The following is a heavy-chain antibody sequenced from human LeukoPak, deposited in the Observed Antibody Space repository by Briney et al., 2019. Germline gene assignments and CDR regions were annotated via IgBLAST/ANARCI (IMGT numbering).Heavy chain of an antibody. CDR2: IYYSGSS. Sequence: SETLSLTCNVSGGSISGYHWSWIRQPPGKGLEWLGYIYYSGSSNYNPSLKSRVTISADTSKNQFSLKLSSVTAADTAVYYCARSSGGDGYNGNWFDPWGQGTLVTVSS. J-gene: IGHJ5*02. D-gene: IGHD5-24*01. V-gene: IGHV4-59*01. CDR3: ARSSGGDGYNGNWFDP. CDR1: GGSISGYH.